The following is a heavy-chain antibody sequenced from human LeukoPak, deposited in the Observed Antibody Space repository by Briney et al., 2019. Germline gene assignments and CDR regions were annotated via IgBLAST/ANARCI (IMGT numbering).Heavy chain of an antibody. V-gene: IGHV3-11*01. Sequence: GGFLRLSCAASGFTFSDYYMSWIRQAPGKGLEWVSYISSSGSTIYYADSVKGRFTISRDNAKNSLYLQMNSLRAEDTAVYYCARDPPRDFWSGPNYYYYGMDVWGQGTTVTVSS. J-gene: IGHJ6*02. CDR2: ISSSGSTI. CDR3: ARDPPRDFWSGPNYYYYGMDV. CDR1: GFTFSDYY. D-gene: IGHD3-3*01.